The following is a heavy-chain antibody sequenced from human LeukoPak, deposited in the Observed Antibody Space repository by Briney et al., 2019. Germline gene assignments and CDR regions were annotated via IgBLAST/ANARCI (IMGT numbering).Heavy chain of an antibody. CDR3: ARDLRNTAMPSDY. CDR1: GGSISSGSYY. CDR2: IYTSGST. Sequence: SETLSLTCTVSGGSISSGSYYWSWIRQPAGKGLEWIGRIYTSGSTNYNPSLKSRVTISVDTSKNQFSLKLSSVTAADTAVYYCARDLRNTAMPSDYWGQGTLVTVSS. J-gene: IGHJ4*02. D-gene: IGHD5-18*01. V-gene: IGHV4-61*02.